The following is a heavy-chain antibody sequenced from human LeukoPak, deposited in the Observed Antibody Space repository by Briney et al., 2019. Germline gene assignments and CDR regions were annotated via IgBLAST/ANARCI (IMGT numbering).Heavy chain of an antibody. CDR2: ISWNSGSI. J-gene: IGHJ3*02. CDR1: GFTFDDYA. Sequence: GGSLRLSCAASGFTFDDYAMHWVRQAPGKGLEWVSGISWNSGSIGYADSVKGRFTISRDNAKNSLYLQMNSLRAEDMALYYCAKAVRFLDAFDIWGQGTKVTVSS. CDR3: AKAVRFLDAFDI. V-gene: IGHV3-9*03. D-gene: IGHD3-3*01.